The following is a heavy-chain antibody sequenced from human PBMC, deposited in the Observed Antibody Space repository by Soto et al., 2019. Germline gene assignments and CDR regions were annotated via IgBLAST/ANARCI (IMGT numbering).Heavy chain of an antibody. CDR3: ARMDVVVVAAIGRYYGMDV. Sequence: QVQLQESGPGLVKPSQTLSLTCTVSGGSISSGDYYWSWIRQPPGKGLEWIGYIYYSGSTYYNPSPKSRVTISVDTSKNQFSLKLSSVTAADTAVYYCARMDVVVVAAIGRYYGMDVWGQGTTVTVSS. CDR1: GGSISSGDYY. J-gene: IGHJ6*02. CDR2: IYYSGST. V-gene: IGHV4-30-4*01. D-gene: IGHD2-15*01.